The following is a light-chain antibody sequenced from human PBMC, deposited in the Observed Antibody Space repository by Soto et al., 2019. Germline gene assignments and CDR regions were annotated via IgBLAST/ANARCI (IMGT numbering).Light chain of an antibody. CDR3: QQYGSSGT. V-gene: IGKV3D-15*01. J-gene: IGKJ1*01. CDR2: GAS. CDR1: QSVSIL. Sequence: ELVMTQSLANLSVSPGQISTLSCRASQSVSILLAWYQQKPVQAPRLPIYGASNRATGIPDRLSGSGSGTEFTLTISRMQPEDFAVYYCQQYGSSGTFGHGTKVDIK.